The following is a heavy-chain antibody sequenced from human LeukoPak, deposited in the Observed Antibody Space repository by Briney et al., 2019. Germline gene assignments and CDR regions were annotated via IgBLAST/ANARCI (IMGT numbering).Heavy chain of an antibody. CDR1: GDSISSGDYY. CDR2: IFTRGTT. J-gene: IGHJ4*02. CDR3: ARSSLAVYFDY. V-gene: IGHV4-61*09. Sequence: SETLSLTCTVSGDSISSGDYYWSWIRQPAGKGLEWLGNIFTRGTTNYNASLASRLTISLDTAKNQFSLYLSSVTATDTAMYFCARSSLAVYFDYWGQGTLVLASS.